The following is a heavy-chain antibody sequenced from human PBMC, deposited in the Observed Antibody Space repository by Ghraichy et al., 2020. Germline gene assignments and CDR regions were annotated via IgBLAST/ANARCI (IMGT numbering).Heavy chain of an antibody. Sequence: ASVKVSCKASCYTFTSYGISWVRQAPGQGLEWMGWISAYNGNTNYAQKLQGRVTMTTDTSTSTAYMELRSLRSDDTAVYYCARVILGYCSGGSCYSGLLVYYYYYGMDVWGQGTTVTVSS. D-gene: IGHD2-15*01. CDR2: ISAYNGNT. J-gene: IGHJ6*02. CDR3: ARVILGYCSGGSCYSGLLVYYYYYGMDV. V-gene: IGHV1-18*01. CDR1: CYTFTSYG.